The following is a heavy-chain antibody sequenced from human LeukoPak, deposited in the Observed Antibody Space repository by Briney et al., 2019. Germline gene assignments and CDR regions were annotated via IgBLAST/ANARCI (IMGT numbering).Heavy chain of an antibody. CDR2: INHSGST. J-gene: IGHJ5*02. V-gene: IGHV4-34*01. Sequence: KPSETLSLTCAVYGGSFSGYYWSWIRQPPGKGLEWIGEINHSGSTNYNPSLKSRVTISVDTSKNQFSLKLSSVTAADTAVYYCARVGSSYYYGSGSRGWFDPWGQGTLVTVSS. CDR1: GGSFSGYY. CDR3: ARVGSSYYYGSGSRGWFDP. D-gene: IGHD3-10*01.